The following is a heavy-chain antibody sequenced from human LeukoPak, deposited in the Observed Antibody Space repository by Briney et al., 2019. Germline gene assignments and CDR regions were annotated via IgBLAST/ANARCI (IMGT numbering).Heavy chain of an antibody. CDR1: GGTISNFY. CDR3: ARELWYGELAFDY. V-gene: IGHV4-59*08. D-gene: IGHD3-10*01. Sequence: PSETLSLTCTVSGGTISNFYWSWIRQPPGKGLEWIGYIYYSGSTNYNPSLKSRVSISVDTSKNQFSLKLSSVTAADTAVYYCARELWYGELAFDYWGQGTLVTVSS. CDR2: IYYSGST. J-gene: IGHJ4*02.